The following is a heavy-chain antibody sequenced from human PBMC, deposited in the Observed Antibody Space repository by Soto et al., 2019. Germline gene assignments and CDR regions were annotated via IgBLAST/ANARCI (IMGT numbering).Heavy chain of an antibody. V-gene: IGHV3-23*01. CDR2: FRTSGDGGTT. D-gene: IGHD3-10*01. Sequence: LRLSCAASGFTFSSYSMSWVRQAPGKGLEWVSGFRTSGDGGTTYYADSVKGRFTISRDNSKNMLFLQMNSLRAEDTAIYYCAKKVNSGPGSQYFDYWGQGPLVTVSS. CDR3: AKKVNSGPGSQYFDY. J-gene: IGHJ4*02. CDR1: GFTFSSYS.